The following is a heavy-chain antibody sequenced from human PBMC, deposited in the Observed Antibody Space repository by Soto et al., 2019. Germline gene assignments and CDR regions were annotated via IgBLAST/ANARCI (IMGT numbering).Heavy chain of an antibody. CDR2: IIPIFGTA. D-gene: IGHD3-9*01. V-gene: IGHV1-69*13. J-gene: IGHJ6*02. CDR3: ARDPPPPVLRYFRPQGYYGMDV. Sequence: SVKVSCKASGGTFSSYAISWVRQAPGPGLEWMGGIIPIFGTANYAQKFQGRVTITADESTSTAYMELSSLRSEDTAVYYCARDPPPPVLRYFRPQGYYGMDVWGQGTTVTVSS. CDR1: GGTFSSYA.